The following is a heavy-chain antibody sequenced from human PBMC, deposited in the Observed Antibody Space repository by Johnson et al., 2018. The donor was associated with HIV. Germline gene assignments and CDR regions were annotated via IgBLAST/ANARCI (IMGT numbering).Heavy chain of an antibody. CDR3: ARDRGYWDAFDI. J-gene: IGHJ3*02. CDR1: GFTFDDYA. D-gene: IGHD3-22*01. Sequence: VLLVESGGGVVQPGRSLRLSCAASGFTFDDYAMHWVRQAPGKGLEWVSGISWNSGSIGYADSVKGRFTISRDNAKNSLYLQMNSLRAEDTALYYCARDRGYWDAFDIWGQGTMVTVSS. V-gene: IGHV3-9*01. CDR2: ISWNSGSI.